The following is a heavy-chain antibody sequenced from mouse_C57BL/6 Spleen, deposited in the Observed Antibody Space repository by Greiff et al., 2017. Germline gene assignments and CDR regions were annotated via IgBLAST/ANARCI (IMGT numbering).Heavy chain of an antibody. CDR3: AMGGYGRGDFEC. J-gene: IGHJ2*01. Sequence: VQLQQPGAELVKPGASVKVSCKASGYTFTSYWMHWVKQRPGQGLEWIGRIDPSDSDTNYNQKFKGKATLTVDKSSSTAYMQLSSLTSEASAVFYCAMGGYGRGDFECWGQGTTLTVSS. CDR1: GYTFTSYW. V-gene: IGHV1-74*01. CDR2: IDPSDSDT. D-gene: IGHD1-1*01.